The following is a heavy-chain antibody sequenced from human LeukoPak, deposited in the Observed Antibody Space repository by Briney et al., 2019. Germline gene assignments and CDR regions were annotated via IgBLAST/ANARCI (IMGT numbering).Heavy chain of an antibody. Sequence: SVKVSCKASGFTFTSSAVQWVRQARGQRLEWIGWIVVGSGNTNYAQKFQERVTITRDMSTSTAYMELSSLRSEDTAVYYCAAGGSSSWYLMEHWGQGTLVTVSS. D-gene: IGHD6-13*01. CDR3: AAGGSSSWYLMEH. J-gene: IGHJ1*01. V-gene: IGHV1-58*01. CDR1: GFTFTSSA. CDR2: IVVGSGNT.